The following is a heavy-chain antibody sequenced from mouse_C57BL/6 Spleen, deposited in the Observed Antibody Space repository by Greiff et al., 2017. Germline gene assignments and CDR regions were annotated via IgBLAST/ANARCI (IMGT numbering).Heavy chain of an antibody. CDR2: IDPSDSYT. Sequence: VKLQQPGAELVRPGTSVKLSCKASGYTFTSYWMHWVKQRPGQGLEWIGVIDPSDSYTNYNQKFKGKATLTVDTSSSTAYMQLSSLTSEDSAVYYCARYYYCSSSYAMDDWGQGTSVTVSS. CDR3: ARYYYCSSSYAMDD. CDR1: GYTFTSYW. D-gene: IGHD1-1*01. V-gene: IGHV1-59*01. J-gene: IGHJ4*01.